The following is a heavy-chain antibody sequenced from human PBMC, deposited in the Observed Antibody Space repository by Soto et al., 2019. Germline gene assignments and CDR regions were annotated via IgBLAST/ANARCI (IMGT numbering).Heavy chain of an antibody. CDR1: GGSISSSSYY. V-gene: IGHV4-39*01. Sequence: QLQLQESGPGLVKPSETLSLTCTVSGGSISSSSYYWGWIRQPPGKGLEWIGSIYYSGYTYYNPSLQSRVTISVDTSKHQFSLKLSSVTAADTAVYYCARHNRPLSVGYYYDMDVWGQGTTVTVSS. CDR2: IYYSGYT. J-gene: IGHJ6*02. CDR3: ARHNRPLSVGYYYDMDV.